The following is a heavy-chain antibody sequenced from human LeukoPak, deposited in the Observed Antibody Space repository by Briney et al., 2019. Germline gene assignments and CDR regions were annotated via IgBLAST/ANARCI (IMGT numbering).Heavy chain of an antibody. CDR1: GFTFSSYA. D-gene: IGHD4-17*01. CDR2: ISGSGGST. V-gene: IGHV3-23*01. J-gene: IGHJ1*01. Sequence: PGGSLRLSCAASGFTFSSYAMSWVRQAPGKGLEWVSGISGSGGSTDYVDSVKGRFTISRDNSKNTLYLQMNSLRAEDTAVYYCARGGEIGYGASDEYFQHWGQGTLVTVSS. CDR3: ARGGEIGYGASDEYFQH.